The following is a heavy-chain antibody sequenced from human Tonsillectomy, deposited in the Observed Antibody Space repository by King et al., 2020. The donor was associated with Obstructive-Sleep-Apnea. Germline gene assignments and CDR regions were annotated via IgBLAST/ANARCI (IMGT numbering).Heavy chain of an antibody. CDR3: ALKTTVVPFDY. Sequence: QLVQSGGGVVQPGRSLRLSCAASGFTFSSYGMHWVRQAPGKGLEWVAFIRYDGSNKYYADSVTGRFTISRDNSKNTLYLQMNSLRAEDTAVYYCALKTTVVPFDYWGQGTLVTVSS. D-gene: IGHD4-23*01. J-gene: IGHJ4*02. CDR2: IRYDGSNK. CDR1: GFTFSSYG. V-gene: IGHV3-30*02.